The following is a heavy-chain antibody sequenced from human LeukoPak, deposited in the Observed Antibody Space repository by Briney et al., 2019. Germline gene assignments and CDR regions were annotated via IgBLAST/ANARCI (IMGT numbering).Heavy chain of an antibody. CDR1: GFTVSSYS. J-gene: IGHJ4*02. CDR2: ISSSSSTI. CDR3: ARNPGYRSSWLREYYFDY. D-gene: IGHD6-13*01. Sequence: PGGSLRLSCAASGFTVSSYSMNWVRQTPGKGLEWVSYISSSSSTIYYADSVKGRFTISRDNARNSLYLQMNSLRAEDTAVYYCARNPGYRSSWLREYYFDYWGQGTLVTVSS. V-gene: IGHV3-48*04.